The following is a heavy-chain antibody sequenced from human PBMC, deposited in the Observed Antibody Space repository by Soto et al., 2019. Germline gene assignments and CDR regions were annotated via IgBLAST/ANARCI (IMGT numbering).Heavy chain of an antibody. J-gene: IGHJ4*02. CDR3: AKGLHCSGDNCFQFFDY. D-gene: IGHD2-15*01. CDR2: IYDSGT. CDR1: GVSISGYY. V-gene: IGHV4-59*08. Sequence: SETLSLTCSVSGVSISGYYWSWIRQPPGKGLEWIGYIYDSGTNYNPSHKSRVTISIDTSTNQISLKLSSVTAADTAVYYCAKGLHCSGDNCFQFFDYWGQGTLVTVSS.